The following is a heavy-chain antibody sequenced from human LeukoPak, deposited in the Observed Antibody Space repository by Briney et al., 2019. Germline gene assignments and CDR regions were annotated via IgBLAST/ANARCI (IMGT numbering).Heavy chain of an antibody. CDR3: AKGCSSGWPYFFDY. J-gene: IGHJ4*02. D-gene: IGHD6-19*01. CDR2: INGGSSSST. V-gene: IGHV3-23*01. CDR1: GFTFSSYA. Sequence: VSLTLTGAGPGFTFSSYAMSWVRHAPGQGLEWVSTINGGSSSSTYYADAVKSRFSISRDNSRTTVCVQMSSLRAEETAVYCCAKGCSSGWPYFFDYWGEGTLVTVSS.